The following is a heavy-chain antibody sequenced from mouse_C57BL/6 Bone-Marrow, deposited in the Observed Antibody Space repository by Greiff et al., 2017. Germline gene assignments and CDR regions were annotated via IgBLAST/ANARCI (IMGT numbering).Heavy chain of an antibody. CDR3: AREGDLGSTTSENFDY. CDR2: IYPGSGST. D-gene: IGHD2-12*01. Sequence: QVQLKQPGAELVKPGASVKMSCKASGYTFTSYWITWVKQRPGQGLEWIGDIYPGSGSTNYNEKFKSKATLTVDTSSSTAYMQLSSLTSEDSAVYYCAREGDLGSTTSENFDYWGQGTTLTVSS. J-gene: IGHJ2*01. CDR1: GYTFTSYW. V-gene: IGHV1-55*01.